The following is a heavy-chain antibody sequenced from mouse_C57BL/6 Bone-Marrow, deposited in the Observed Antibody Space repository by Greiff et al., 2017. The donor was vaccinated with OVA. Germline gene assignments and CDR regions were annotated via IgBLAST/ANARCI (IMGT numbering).Heavy chain of an antibody. CDR3: ARADGSSPFAY. V-gene: IGHV1-19*01. J-gene: IGHJ3*01. CDR1: GYTFTDYY. CDR2: INPYNGGT. Sequence: VQLQQSGPVLVKPGASVKMSCKASGYTFTDYYMNWVKQSHGKSLEWIGVINPYNGGTSYNQKFKGKATLTVDKSSSTAYMELNSLTSEDSAVYYCARADGSSPFAYWGQGTLVTVSA. D-gene: IGHD1-1*01.